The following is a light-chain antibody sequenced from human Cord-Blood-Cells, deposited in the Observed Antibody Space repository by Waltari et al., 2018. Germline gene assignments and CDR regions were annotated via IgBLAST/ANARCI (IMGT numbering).Light chain of an antibody. J-gene: IGLJ3*02. CDR3: CSYAGSSTPNWV. Sequence: QSALTQPASVSGSPGQSITISCTGTSSDVGSYNLVSWYQQHPGKAPKLMIYEGSKRPSGVSKRFSGSKSGNTAALTISGLQAEDEADYYCCSYAGSSTPNWVFGGGTKLTVL. CDR2: EGS. CDR1: SSDVGSYNL. V-gene: IGLV2-23*01.